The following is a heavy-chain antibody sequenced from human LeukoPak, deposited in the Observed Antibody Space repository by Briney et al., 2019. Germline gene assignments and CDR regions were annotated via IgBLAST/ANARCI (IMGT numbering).Heavy chain of an antibody. CDR3: ATSRGSPWDYFDY. CDR2: IIPIFGTA. CDR1: GGTLSSYA. V-gene: IGHV1-69*01. Sequence: SVKVSCKASGGTLSSYAISWVRQAPGQGLEWMGGIIPIFGTANYAQKFQGRVTITADESTSTAYMELSSLRSEDTAVYYCATSRGSPWDYFDYWGQGTLVTVSS. D-gene: IGHD6-25*01. J-gene: IGHJ4*02.